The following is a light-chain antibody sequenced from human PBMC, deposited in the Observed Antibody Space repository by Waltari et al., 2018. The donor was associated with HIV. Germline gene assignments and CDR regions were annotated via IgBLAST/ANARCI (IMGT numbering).Light chain of an antibody. CDR3: QQYGSS. V-gene: IGKV3-20*01. CDR1: QSVSSSY. CDR2: GAS. J-gene: IGKJ3*01. Sequence: EIVLTQSPGTLSLSPGERATLSCRASQSVSSSYLAWYQQKPGQAPRLLIYGASSRATGIPDRFSGSGSGTDFTLTISRLEPEDFAVYYCQQYGSSFGPGTKVDIK.